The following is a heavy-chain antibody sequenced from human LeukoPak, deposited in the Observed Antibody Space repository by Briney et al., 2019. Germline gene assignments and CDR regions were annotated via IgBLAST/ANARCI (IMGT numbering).Heavy chain of an antibody. J-gene: IGHJ6*02. D-gene: IGHD3-16*02. CDR3: ARGPDDYVWGSYRPDGMDV. CDR1: GGSISSGGYY. Sequence: SETLSLTCTVSGGSISSGGYYWSWIRQHPGKGLEWIGYIYYSGSTYYNPSLKSRVTISVDTSKNQFSLKLSSVTAADTAVYYCARGPDDYVWGSYRPDGMDVWGQGTTVTVSS. CDR2: IYYSGST. V-gene: IGHV4-31*03.